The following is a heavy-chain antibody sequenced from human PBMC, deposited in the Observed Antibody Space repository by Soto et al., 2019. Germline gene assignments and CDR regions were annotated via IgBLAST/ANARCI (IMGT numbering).Heavy chain of an antibody. Sequence: AGGAQRLSYAASGFPFSSYAVSWVRQAPGKGLEWVSAISGSGGSTYYADSVKGRFTISRDNSKNTLYLQMNSLRAEDTAVYYCAKHIEQRLVFNWFDPWGQGTLVTVSS. D-gene: IGHD6-13*01. CDR3: AKHIEQRLVFNWFDP. V-gene: IGHV3-23*01. CDR1: GFPFSSYA. J-gene: IGHJ5*02. CDR2: ISGSGGST.